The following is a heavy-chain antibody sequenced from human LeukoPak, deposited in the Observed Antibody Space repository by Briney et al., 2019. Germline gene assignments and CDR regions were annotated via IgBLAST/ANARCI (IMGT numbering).Heavy chain of an antibody. V-gene: IGHV3-30*03. CDR1: GFTFSSYS. Sequence: PGGSLRLSCAASGFTFSSYSMNWIRQAPGKGLEWVAVVSYDGNTKLYTDSVKGRFTISRDTSKNTLYLQMTTLGTEDTAIYYCVRDGWPGAPDYFDYRGQGTLVTVSS. CDR3: VRDGWPGAPDYFDY. J-gene: IGHJ4*02. D-gene: IGHD7-27*01. CDR2: VSYDGNTK.